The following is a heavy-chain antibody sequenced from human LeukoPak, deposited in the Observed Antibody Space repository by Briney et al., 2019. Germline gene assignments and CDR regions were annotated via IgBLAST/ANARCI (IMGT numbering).Heavy chain of an antibody. CDR1: GFTFSDYY. J-gene: IGHJ5*02. Sequence: PGGSLRLSCAASGFTFSDYYMSWIRQAPGKGLEWVSYISSSGSTIYYADSVKGRFTISRDNAKNSLYLQMNSLRAEDTAVYYCAREEYDSSGYYRGGNDPWGQGTLVTVSS. CDR2: ISSSGSTI. V-gene: IGHV3-11*01. D-gene: IGHD3-22*01. CDR3: AREEYDSSGYYRGGNDP.